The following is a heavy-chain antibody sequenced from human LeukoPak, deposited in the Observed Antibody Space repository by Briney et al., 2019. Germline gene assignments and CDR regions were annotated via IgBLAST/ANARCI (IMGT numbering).Heavy chain of an antibody. CDR1: GGSFSGYY. Sequence: SETLSLTCAVYGGSFSGYYWSWIRQPPGKGLEWIGSIYYSGSTYYNPSLKSRVTMSVDTSKNQFSLNLSSVTAADTAVYYCARLYGDYYFDYWGQGTLVTVSS. CDR2: IYYSGST. D-gene: IGHD4-17*01. V-gene: IGHV4-34*01. CDR3: ARLYGDYYFDY. J-gene: IGHJ4*02.